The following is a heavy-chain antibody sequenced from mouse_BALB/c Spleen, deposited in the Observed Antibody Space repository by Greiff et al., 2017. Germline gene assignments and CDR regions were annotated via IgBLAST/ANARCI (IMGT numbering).Heavy chain of an antibody. V-gene: IGHV2-6-7*01. CDR3: ARVGGNYAY. CDR2: IWGDGST. D-gene: IGHD2-1*01. CDR1: GFSLTGYG. J-gene: IGHJ2*01. Sequence: QVQLQQSGPGLVAPSQSLSITCTVSGFSLTGYGANWVRQPPGKGLEWLGMIWGDGSTDYNSALKSRLSIIKDNSKSQVFLKMNSLQTDDTARYYCARVGGNYAYWGQGTTLTVSS.